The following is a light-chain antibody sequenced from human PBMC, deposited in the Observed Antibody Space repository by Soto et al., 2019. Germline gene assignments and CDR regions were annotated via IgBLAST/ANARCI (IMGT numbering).Light chain of an antibody. V-gene: IGKV3-11*01. CDR3: QQHSHWPPRT. J-gene: IGKJ1*01. Sequence: EVVLTQSPATLSLSPGERATLSCRASQNVRTFLDWYQQKPGQAPRLLIYGASNRATGIPARFSGSGSGTDFTLTISGLEPEDFAVYYCQQHSHWPPRTFGQGTRVEI. CDR2: GAS. CDR1: QNVRTF.